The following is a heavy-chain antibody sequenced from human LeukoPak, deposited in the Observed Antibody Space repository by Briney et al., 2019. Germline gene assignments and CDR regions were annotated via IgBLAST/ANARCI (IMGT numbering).Heavy chain of an antibody. D-gene: IGHD5-12*01. Sequence: PGGSLRLSCAASGFTFSRYWMHWVRQAPGKGLMWVSRISPDGSTTLYADSVKGRFSISRDNAKNTLYLQMNSLRDDDTAVYYCARGGVASGYDSWGQGTLVTVSS. V-gene: IGHV3-74*03. CDR2: ISPDGSTT. J-gene: IGHJ4*02. CDR1: GFTFSRYW. CDR3: ARGGVASGYDS.